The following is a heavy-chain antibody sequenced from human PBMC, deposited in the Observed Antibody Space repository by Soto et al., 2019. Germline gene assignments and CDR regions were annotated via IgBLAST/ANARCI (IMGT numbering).Heavy chain of an antibody. J-gene: IGHJ3*02. D-gene: IGHD6-19*01. CDR2: IYSGGST. CDR1: GFGVSNNY. Sequence: GGSLRLSCASSGFGVSNNYMSLVRQAPGKGLEWVSVIYSGGSTYYADSVKGRFTISRDNSKNTLYLQMNSLRAEDTAVYYCARDLAVAGTGDSHAFDIWGQGTMVTVPS. CDR3: ARDLAVAGTGDSHAFDI. V-gene: IGHV3-66*01.